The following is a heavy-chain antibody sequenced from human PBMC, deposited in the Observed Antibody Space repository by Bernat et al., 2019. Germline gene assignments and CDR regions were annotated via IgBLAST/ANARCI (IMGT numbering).Heavy chain of an antibody. CDR2: ISGSGGIT. CDR1: GFTFSSYA. CDR3: ARAAITTFGVIIIDLDY. V-gene: IGHV3-23*01. J-gene: IGHJ4*02. D-gene: IGHD3-3*01. Sequence: EVQLLESGGGLVQPGGSLRLSCAASGFTFSSYAMSWVRQAPGKGLEWVSAISGSGGITYYADSVKGRFTIPRDNSKNTLYLQMNSLRAEDTAVYYCARAAITTFGVIIIDLDYWGQGTLVTVSS.